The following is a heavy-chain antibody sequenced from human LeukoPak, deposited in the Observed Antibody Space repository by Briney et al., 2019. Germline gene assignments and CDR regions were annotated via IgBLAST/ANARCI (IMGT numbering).Heavy chain of an antibody. V-gene: IGHV4-30-4*01. CDR3: ARDRSGENWFDP. CDR2: IYYSGST. D-gene: IGHD3-10*01. Sequence: SQTLSLTCTVSGGSISSGDYYWSWIRRPPGKGLEWIGYIYYSGSTYYNPSLKSRVTISVDTSKNQFSLKLSSVTAADTAVYYCARDRSGENWFDPWGQGTLVTVSS. J-gene: IGHJ5*02. CDR1: GGSISSGDYY.